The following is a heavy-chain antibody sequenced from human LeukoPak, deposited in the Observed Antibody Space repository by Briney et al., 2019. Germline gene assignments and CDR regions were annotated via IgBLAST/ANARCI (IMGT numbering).Heavy chain of an antibody. CDR2: ISGSGGST. J-gene: IGHJ4*02. D-gene: IGHD2-2*01. CDR1: GFTFSSYA. V-gene: IGHV3-23*01. Sequence: GGSLRLSCAASGFTFSSYAMSWVRQAPGKGLEWVSAISGSGGSTYYAGSVKGRFTISRDNSKNTLYLQMNSLRAEDTAVYYCAKDAPVNIVVVPAANSWGQGTLVTVSS. CDR3: AKDAPVNIVVVPAANS.